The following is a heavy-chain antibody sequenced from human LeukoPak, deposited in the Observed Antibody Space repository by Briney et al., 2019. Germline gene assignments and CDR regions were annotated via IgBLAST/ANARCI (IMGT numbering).Heavy chain of an antibody. CDR2: IKQDGSEK. J-gene: IGHJ6*02. V-gene: IGHV3-7*01. CDR1: GFTFSSYW. D-gene: IGHD2-2*01. CDR3: AKLGYCSSTSCLYYYYGMDV. Sequence: GGSLRLSCAASGFTFSSYWMSWVRQAPGKGLEWVANIKQDGSEKYYVDSVKGRFTISRDNAKNSLYLQMNSLRAEDTAVYYCAKLGYCSSTSCLYYYYGMDVWGQGTTVTVSS.